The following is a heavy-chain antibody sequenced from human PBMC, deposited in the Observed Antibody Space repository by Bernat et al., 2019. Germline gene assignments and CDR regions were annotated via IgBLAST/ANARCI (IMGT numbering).Heavy chain of an antibody. D-gene: IGHD6-13*01. CDR3: ARDKYSSSWGNNWFDP. Sequence: QVQLVQSGAEVKKPGASVKVSCKASGYTFTSYYMHWVRQAPGQGLEWMGIINPSGGSTSYAQKFQGRVTMTRDTSTSTVYMELSSLRSEDTAVYYCARDKYSSSWGNNWFDPWGQGTLVTVSS. V-gene: IGHV1-46*03. CDR2: INPSGGST. J-gene: IGHJ5*02. CDR1: GYTFTSYY.